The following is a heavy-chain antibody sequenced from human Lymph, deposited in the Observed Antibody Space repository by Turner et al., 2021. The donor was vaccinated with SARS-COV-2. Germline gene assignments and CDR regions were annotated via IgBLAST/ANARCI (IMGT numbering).Heavy chain of an antibody. CDR2: INPNSGGT. CDR3: ARSRDLQSMVRGVDPFDY. V-gene: IGHV1-2*02. Sequence: QVQLVQSGAEVKKPGASVKVSCTASGYTFTGYYIPWVRQAPGQGLEWMEWINPNSGGTNYAQRLQGRVTMTRDTSLSKAYMQLSRLRSDDTAVYYCARSRDLQSMVRGVDPFDYWGQGTLVTVSS. D-gene: IGHD3-10*01. CDR1: GYTFTGYY. J-gene: IGHJ4*02.